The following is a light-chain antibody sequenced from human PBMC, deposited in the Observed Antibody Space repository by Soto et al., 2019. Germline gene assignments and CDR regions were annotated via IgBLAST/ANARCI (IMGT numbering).Light chain of an antibody. J-gene: IGLJ1*01. V-gene: IGLV2-14*03. CDR2: EVT. Sequence: QSALTQPASVSGSPGQSITISCTGTSSDVGGYNYVSWYQQHPGTAPKLMIYEVTNRPSGVSNRFSGSKSGNTASLTISGLPAEDEADYYCGSYTTTRGVFGTGTKLTVL. CDR3: GSYTTTRGV. CDR1: SSDVGGYNY.